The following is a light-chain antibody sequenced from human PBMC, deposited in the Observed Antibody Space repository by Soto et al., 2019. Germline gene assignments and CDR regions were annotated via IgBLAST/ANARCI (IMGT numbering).Light chain of an antibody. CDR2: YDS. Sequence: SYELTQPPSVSVAPGKTARITCGGNNIGSKSVYWYQQKPGQAPVLVIYYDSDRPSGIPERFSGSNSGNTATLTISRVEAGDEADYYCQVWDISSDHVVFGGGTKVTVL. CDR1: NIGSKS. CDR3: QVWDISSDHVV. J-gene: IGLJ2*01. V-gene: IGLV3-21*04.